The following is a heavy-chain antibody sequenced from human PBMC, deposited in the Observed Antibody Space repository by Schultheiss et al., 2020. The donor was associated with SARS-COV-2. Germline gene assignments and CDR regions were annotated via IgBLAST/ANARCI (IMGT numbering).Heavy chain of an antibody. Sequence: GGSLRLSCAASGFTFSSYAMHWVRQAPGKGLEYVSAISSNGGSTYYANSVKGRFTISRDNSKNTLYLQMNSLRAEDTAVYYCAKSKGSSGLFDYWGQGTLVTVSS. D-gene: IGHD6-13*01. CDR3: AKSKGSSGLFDY. CDR1: GFTFSSYA. J-gene: IGHJ4*02. V-gene: IGHV3-64*01. CDR2: ISSNGGST.